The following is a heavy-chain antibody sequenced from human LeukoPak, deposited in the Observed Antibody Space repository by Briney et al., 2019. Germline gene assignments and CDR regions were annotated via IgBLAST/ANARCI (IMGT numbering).Heavy chain of an antibody. CDR1: GFTFRSNS. CDR3: AKIGGYFDY. D-gene: IGHD3-10*01. CDR2: ITGTGENT. Sequence: GGSLKLSCAASGFTFRSNSMSWVRQAPGKGLEWVSAITGTGENTYYADFVKGRFTISRDNSNNTLYLQMNSLRAEDTAVYYCAKIGGYFDYWGQGTLVTVSS. J-gene: IGHJ4*02. V-gene: IGHV3-23*01.